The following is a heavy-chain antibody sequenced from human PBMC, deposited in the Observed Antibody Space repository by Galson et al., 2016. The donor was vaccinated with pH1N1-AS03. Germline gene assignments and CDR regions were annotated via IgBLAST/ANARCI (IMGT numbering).Heavy chain of an antibody. Sequence: TLSLTCTVSGGSISSGGYYWNWIRQHPGKGLEWIGYIFHSGSTYYNPSLESLVFISVDTSKNQFSLKLKSVTAADTAVYYCARQDSGAYYLDSWGPGTLVPVSS. J-gene: IGHJ4*02. CDR3: ARQDSGAYYLDS. CDR2: IFHSGST. CDR1: GGSISSGGYY. D-gene: IGHD1-26*01. V-gene: IGHV4-31*01.